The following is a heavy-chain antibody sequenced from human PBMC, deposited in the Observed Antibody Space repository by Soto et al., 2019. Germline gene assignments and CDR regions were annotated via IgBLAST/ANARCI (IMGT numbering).Heavy chain of an antibody. CDR2: ILPFVDIA. CDR1: GGTFSRHS. Sequence: QVQLVQSGAEVKKPGSSVKVSCKASGGTFSRHSITWVRQAPGHGLGWMGRILPFVDIASYAQKFQGRFTITADKSTSTAYIELSSLRSEDTAVYYGARDDRDRESALVHAASDGLDVWGQGTTVTVSS. V-gene: IGHV1-69*08. D-gene: IGHD2-15*01. CDR3: ARDDRDRESALVHAASDGLDV. J-gene: IGHJ6*02.